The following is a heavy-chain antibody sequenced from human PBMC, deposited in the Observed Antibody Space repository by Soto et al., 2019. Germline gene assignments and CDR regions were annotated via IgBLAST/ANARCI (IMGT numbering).Heavy chain of an antibody. J-gene: IGHJ4*02. D-gene: IGHD3-9*01. Sequence: QITLKESGPTLVRPTQPLTLTCAFSGFSLSTSGVGVGWIRQPPGKALEWLAVIYWDDSKHYSPSLRSRLTIPKDTSKNQVVLTMTNMDPMDTGTYYCAHKGPEDWPLDYWGQGTLVTVSS. CDR1: GFSLSTSGVG. CDR2: IYWDDSK. CDR3: AHKGPEDWPLDY. V-gene: IGHV2-5*02.